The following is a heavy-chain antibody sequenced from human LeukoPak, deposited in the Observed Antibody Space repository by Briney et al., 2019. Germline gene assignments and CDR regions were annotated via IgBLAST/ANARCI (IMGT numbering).Heavy chain of an antibody. CDR3: ARAWRYSSGWYDN. D-gene: IGHD6-19*01. V-gene: IGHV3-7*05. J-gene: IGHJ5*02. Sequence: GGSLRLSCAASGFTFSSYWMSWVRQAPGKGLEWVANIKQDGSEKYYVDSVKGRFTISRDNAKNSLYLQMNSLRAEDTAVYYCARAWRYSSGWYDNWGQGTLVTVSS. CDR2: IKQDGSEK. CDR1: GFTFSSYW.